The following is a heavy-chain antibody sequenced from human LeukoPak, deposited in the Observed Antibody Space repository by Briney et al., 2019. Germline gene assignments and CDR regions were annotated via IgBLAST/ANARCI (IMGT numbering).Heavy chain of an antibody. CDR3: ARDTIEYYYDSSGSYYFDY. D-gene: IGHD3-22*01. CDR2: IYTSGST. CDR1: GGSISSGSYY. V-gene: IGHV4-61*02. Sequence: PSQTLSLTCTVSGGSISSGSYYWSWIRQPAGKGLEWIERIYTSGSTNYNPSLKSRVTISVDTSKNQFSLKLSSVTAADTAVYYCARDTIEYYYDSSGSYYFDYWGQGTLVTVSS. J-gene: IGHJ4*02.